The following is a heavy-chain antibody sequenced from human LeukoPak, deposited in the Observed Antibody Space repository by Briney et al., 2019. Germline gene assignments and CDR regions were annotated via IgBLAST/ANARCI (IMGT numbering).Heavy chain of an antibody. CDR2: ISYDGSNK. J-gene: IGHJ4*02. CDR3: ARDLAGIAVAAPGGSDY. V-gene: IGHV3-30-3*01. D-gene: IGHD6-19*01. CDR1: GFTFSSYA. Sequence: GGSLRLSCAASGFTFSSYAMHWARQAPGKGLEWVPVISYDGSNKYYADSVKGRFTISRDNSKNTLYLQMNSLRAEDTAVYYCARDLAGIAVAAPGGSDYWGQGTLVTVSS.